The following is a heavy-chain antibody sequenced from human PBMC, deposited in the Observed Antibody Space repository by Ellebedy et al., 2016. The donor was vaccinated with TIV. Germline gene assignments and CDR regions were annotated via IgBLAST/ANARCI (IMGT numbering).Heavy chain of an antibody. CDR2: ISYDGSNK. D-gene: IGHD3-16*01. V-gene: IGHV3-30*03. J-gene: IGHJ4*02. CDR3: ARVLPRAYRSEDAY. Sequence: GESLKISXAASGFTFSSYGMHWVRQAPGKGLEWVAVISYDGSNKYYADSVKGRFTISRDNAKNSLYLQMNSLRAEDTAVYYCARVLPRAYRSEDAYWGQGTLVTVSS. CDR1: GFTFSSYG.